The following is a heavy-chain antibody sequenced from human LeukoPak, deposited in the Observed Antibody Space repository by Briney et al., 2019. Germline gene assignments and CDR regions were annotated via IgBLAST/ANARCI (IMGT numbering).Heavy chain of an antibody. CDR1: GFTYGSYW. CDR2: IMQDGSER. J-gene: IGHJ4*02. V-gene: IGHV3-7*01. CDR3: VRGCGRPSCPYFFDY. Sequence: GGSLRLSCAVSGFTYGSYWISWVRQTPGKGPEGVDPIMQDGSERHYVDSVKGRFTVSRDNAGNSLYLQMDGLRAEDTAIFYCVRGCGRPSCPYFFDYWGQGILVTVSS. D-gene: IGHD2-2*01.